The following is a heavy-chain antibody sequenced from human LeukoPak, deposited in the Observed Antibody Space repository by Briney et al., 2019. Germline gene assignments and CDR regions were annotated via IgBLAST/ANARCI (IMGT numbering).Heavy chain of an antibody. CDR2: INHSGST. D-gene: IGHD5-18*01. CDR1: GGSFSGYY. V-gene: IGHV4-34*01. J-gene: IGHJ4*02. CDR3: ARARYSYGYRDRRYYFDY. Sequence: PSETLSLTCAVYGGSFSGYYWSWIRQPPGKGLEWIGEINHSGSTNYNPSLKSRVTISVDTSKNQFSLKLSSVTAADTAVYYCARARYSYGYRDRRYYFDYWGQGTLVTVSS.